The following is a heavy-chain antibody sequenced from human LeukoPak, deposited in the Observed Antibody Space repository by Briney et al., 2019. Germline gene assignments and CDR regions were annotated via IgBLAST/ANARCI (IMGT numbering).Heavy chain of an antibody. V-gene: IGHV4-61*01. D-gene: IGHD5-12*01. CDR1: GGSISSSSYY. J-gene: IGHJ4*02. CDR3: ARDRLGDRVGFDY. Sequence: SETLSLTCTVSGGSISSSSYYWGWIRQPPGKGLEWIGYIHYNGHTRYNTSLESRITTSVDTSRNEVSLRLSFVTAADTAVYFCARDRLGDRVGFDYWGQGALVTVSS. CDR2: IHYNGHT.